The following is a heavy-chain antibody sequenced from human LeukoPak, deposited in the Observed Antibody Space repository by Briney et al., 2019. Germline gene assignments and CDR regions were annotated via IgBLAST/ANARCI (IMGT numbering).Heavy chain of an antibody. D-gene: IGHD7-27*01. Sequence: ASVKVSCKASGYTFTVYFMHWVRQAPGQGLEWMGWINPNSGCTNYAQKFQGRVTMTRDTSISTAYMDLSRLTSDDTAVYYCARDILTDDAFDIWGQGTMVTVSS. CDR3: ARDILTDDAFDI. CDR2: INPNSGCT. J-gene: IGHJ3*02. CDR1: GYTFTVYF. V-gene: IGHV1-2*02.